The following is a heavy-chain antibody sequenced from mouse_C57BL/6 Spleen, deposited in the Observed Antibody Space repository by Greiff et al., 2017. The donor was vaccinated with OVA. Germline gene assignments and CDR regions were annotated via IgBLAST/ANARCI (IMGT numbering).Heavy chain of an antibody. D-gene: IGHD1-1*01. V-gene: IGHV5-9*01. Sequence: EVKVVESGGGLVKPGGSLKLSCAASGFTFSSYTMSWVRQTPEKRLEWVATISGGGGNTYYPDSVKGRFTISRDNAKNTLYLQMSSLRSEDTALYYCATLYGSSPYYYAMDYWGKGTSVTVSS. J-gene: IGHJ4*01. CDR1: GFTFSSYT. CDR3: ATLYGSSPYYYAMDY. CDR2: ISGGGGNT.